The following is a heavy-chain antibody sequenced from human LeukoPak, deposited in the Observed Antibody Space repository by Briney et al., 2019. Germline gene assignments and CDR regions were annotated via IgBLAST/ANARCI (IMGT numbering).Heavy chain of an antibody. CDR1: GFTFSSYS. V-gene: IGHV3-21*01. CDR3: ARDPRPRGFYFDY. Sequence: GGSLRLSCAASGFTFSSYSMNWVRQAPGKGLEWVSSISSSSSYIYYADSVEGRFTISRDNAKNSLYLQMNSLRAEDTAVYYCARDPRPRGFYFDYWGQGTLVTVSS. CDR2: ISSSSSYI. J-gene: IGHJ4*02.